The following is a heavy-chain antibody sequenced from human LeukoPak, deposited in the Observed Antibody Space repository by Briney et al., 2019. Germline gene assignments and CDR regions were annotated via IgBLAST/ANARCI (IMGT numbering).Heavy chain of an antibody. J-gene: IGHJ3*02. D-gene: IGHD3-10*01. CDR2: MNPNSGNT. CDR3: ARGLTVRGVETPVGAFDI. CDR1: GYTFTSYD. V-gene: IGHV1-8*01. Sequence: ASVKVSCKASGYTFTSYDINWVRQATGQGLEWMGWMNPNSGNTGYAQKFQGRVTMTRNTSISTAYMELSSLRSEDTAVYYCARGLTVRGVETPVGAFDIWGQGTMVTVSS.